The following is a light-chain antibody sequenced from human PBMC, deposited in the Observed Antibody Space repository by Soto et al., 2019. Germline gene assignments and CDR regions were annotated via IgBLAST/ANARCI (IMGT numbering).Light chain of an antibody. J-gene: IGKJ5*01. Sequence: EIVLTQSPATLSLSPGERATLSCRASQSVSSYLAWFQQKPGQAPRPLIYDASNRATGIPARFSGSGSGTDFTLTISSLDPKDCTVYFCQHRNNWLVDVGQGAR. CDR1: QSVSSY. V-gene: IGKV3-11*01. CDR3: QHRNNWLVD. CDR2: DAS.